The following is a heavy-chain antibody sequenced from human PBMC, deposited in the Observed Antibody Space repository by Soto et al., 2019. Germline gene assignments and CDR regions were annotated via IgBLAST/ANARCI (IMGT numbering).Heavy chain of an antibody. CDR1: GYTFTGYD. CDR2: ISTYKGNT. J-gene: IGHJ6*03. D-gene: IGHD2-21*01. Sequence: QVQLVQSGAEVKKPGASVKVSCKASGYTFTGYDITWVRQAPGQGLEWVGWISTYKGNTDYAQNLQGRVTMTTDTSTSAVYMELRSLRSDDTAVYYCARLAGLNFYSSYYMDVWGEGTTVTVSS. CDR3: ARLAGLNFYSSYYMDV. V-gene: IGHV1-18*01.